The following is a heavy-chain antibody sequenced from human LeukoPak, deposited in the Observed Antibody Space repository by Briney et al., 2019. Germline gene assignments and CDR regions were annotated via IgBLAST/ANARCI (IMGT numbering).Heavy chain of an antibody. V-gene: IGHV1-18*01. D-gene: IGHD5-24*01. CDR2: ISAYNGNT. Sequence: ASVKVSCKASGYTFTSYGISWVRQAPGQGLEWMGWISAYNGNTNYAQKLQGRVTMTADTSTSTAYMELRSLRSDDTAVYYCARTGRRGGSVRWLQFLNFDYWGQGTLVTVSS. CDR3: ARTGRRGGSVRWLQFLNFDY. J-gene: IGHJ4*02. CDR1: GYTFTSYG.